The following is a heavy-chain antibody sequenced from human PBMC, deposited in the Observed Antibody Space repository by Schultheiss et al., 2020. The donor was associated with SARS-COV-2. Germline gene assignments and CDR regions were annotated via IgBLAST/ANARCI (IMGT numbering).Heavy chain of an antibody. D-gene: IGHD2-2*02. Sequence: GGSLRLSCAASGFTFSSYAMSWVRQAPGKGLEWVSAISGSGGSTYYADSVKGRFTISRDNSKNTLYLQMNSLRAEDTAVYYCATDIVVVPAAIILYYMDVWGKGTTVTVSS. CDR1: GFTFSSYA. V-gene: IGHV3-23*01. CDR2: ISGSGGST. CDR3: ATDIVVVPAAIILYYMDV. J-gene: IGHJ6*03.